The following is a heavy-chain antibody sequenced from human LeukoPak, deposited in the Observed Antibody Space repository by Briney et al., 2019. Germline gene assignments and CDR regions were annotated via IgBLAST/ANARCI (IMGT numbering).Heavy chain of an antibody. CDR2: IHYSGTT. V-gene: IGHV4-59*01. Sequence: PSETLSLTCTVSGASINSYYWTWIRQPPGKGLEWIGYIHYSGTTNYNPSLRSRVIMSVDTATNQVSLNLNSVTAADTAVYYCATGSNSVTSDAFDIWGQGTMVTVSS. D-gene: IGHD5/OR15-5a*01. J-gene: IGHJ3*02. CDR1: GASINSYY. CDR3: ATGSNSVTSDAFDI.